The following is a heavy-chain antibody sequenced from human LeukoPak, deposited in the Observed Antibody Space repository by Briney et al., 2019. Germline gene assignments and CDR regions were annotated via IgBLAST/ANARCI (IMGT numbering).Heavy chain of an antibody. CDR2: ISYSGST. CDR1: GGSISSYY. CDR3: ASGQQLGPYYFDY. Sequence: PSETLSLTCTVSGGSISSYYWSWIRQPPGKGLEWIGYISYSGSTNYNPSLKSRVTISVDTSKNQFSLKLSFVTAADTAVYYCASGQQLGPYYFDYWGQGTLVTVSS. D-gene: IGHD6-13*01. J-gene: IGHJ4*02. V-gene: IGHV4-59*01.